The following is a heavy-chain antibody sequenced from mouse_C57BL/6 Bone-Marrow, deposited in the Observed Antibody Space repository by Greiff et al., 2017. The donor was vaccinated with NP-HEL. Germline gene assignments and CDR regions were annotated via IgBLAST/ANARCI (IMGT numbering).Heavy chain of an antibody. V-gene: IGHV5-4*01. CDR3: AREGDYYGSSYEYAMDY. CDR1: GFTFSSYA. Sequence: VQLKESGGGLVKPGGSLKLSCAASGFTFSSYAMSWVRQTPEKRLEWVATISDGGSYTYYPDNVKGRFTISRDNAKNNLYLQMSHLKSEDTAMYYCAREGDYYGSSYEYAMDYWGQGTSVTVSS. CDR2: ISDGGSYT. J-gene: IGHJ4*01. D-gene: IGHD1-1*01.